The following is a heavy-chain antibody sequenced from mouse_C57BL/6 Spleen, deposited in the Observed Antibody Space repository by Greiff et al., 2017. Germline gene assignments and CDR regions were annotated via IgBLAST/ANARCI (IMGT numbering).Heavy chain of an antibody. Sequence: VQLQQSGPELVKPGASVKISCKASGYAFSSSWMNWVKQRPGKGLEWIGRIYPGDGDTNYNGKFKGKATLTADKSSSTAYMRLSSLTSEDSAVYFCARIGTTAYYFDYWGQGTTLTVSS. CDR3: ARIGTTAYYFDY. D-gene: IGHD1-2*01. CDR1: GYAFSSSW. CDR2: IYPGDGDT. J-gene: IGHJ2*01. V-gene: IGHV1-82*01.